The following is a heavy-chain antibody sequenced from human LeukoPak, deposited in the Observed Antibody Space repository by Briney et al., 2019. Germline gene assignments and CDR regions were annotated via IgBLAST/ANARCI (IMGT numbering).Heavy chain of an antibody. V-gene: IGHV1-2*02. CDR2: INPNSGGT. Sequence: GASVKVSCKASGYTFTGYYMHWVRQAPGQGLEWMGWINPNSGGTNYAQKFQGRVTMTRDTSISTAYMELSRLRSDDTAVYYCARDQGEVVPAAVDCWGQGTLVTVSS. J-gene: IGHJ4*02. CDR1: GYTFTGYY. D-gene: IGHD2-2*01. CDR3: ARDQGEVVPAAVDC.